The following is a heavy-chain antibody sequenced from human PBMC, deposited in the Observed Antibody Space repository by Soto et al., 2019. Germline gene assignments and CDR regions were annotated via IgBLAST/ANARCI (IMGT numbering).Heavy chain of an antibody. CDR1: GGTFSSYA. D-gene: IGHD2-2*01. V-gene: IGHV1-69*13. CDR3: ARSQGSSTSLEIYYYYYYGMDV. CDR2: IIPISGTA. Sequence: SVKVSCKASGGTFSSYAISWVRQAPGQGLEGMGGIIPISGTANYAQKFQGRVTITADESTSTAYMELSSLRSEDTAVYYCARSQGSSTSLEIYYYYYYGMDVWGQGTTVTVSS. J-gene: IGHJ6*02.